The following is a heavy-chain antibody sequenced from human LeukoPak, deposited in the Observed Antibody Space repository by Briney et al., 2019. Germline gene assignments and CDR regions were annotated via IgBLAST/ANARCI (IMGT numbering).Heavy chain of an antibody. CDR2: IFSSGGT. Sequence: SETLSLTCTVSGGSVGGFYWTWIWQPPGGEMQWIGFIFSSGGTNYNPSLKSRVAISTDTSKNQVSLRVTSVTAADTAVYYCATGGAYTSGWYNIWGQGTLVSVSS. V-gene: IGHV4-4*09. J-gene: IGHJ4*02. D-gene: IGHD6-19*01. CDR1: GGSVGGFY. CDR3: ATGGAYTSGWYNI.